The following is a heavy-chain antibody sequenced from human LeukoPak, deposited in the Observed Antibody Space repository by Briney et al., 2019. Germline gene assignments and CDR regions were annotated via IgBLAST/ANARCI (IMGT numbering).Heavy chain of an antibody. Sequence: GGSLRLSCAASGFPFSSYSMNWVRQAPGKGLEWVSSISSTSSSIYYADSVKGRITISRDNAKNSLYLQMNSLRAEDTAVYYCARDHSPDYWGQGTLVTVSS. CDR2: ISSTSSSI. V-gene: IGHV3-21*01. CDR3: ARDHSPDY. J-gene: IGHJ4*02. D-gene: IGHD4-11*01. CDR1: GFPFSSYS.